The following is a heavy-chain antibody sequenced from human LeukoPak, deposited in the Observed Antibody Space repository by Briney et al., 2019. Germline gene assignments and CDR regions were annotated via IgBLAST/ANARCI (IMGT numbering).Heavy chain of an antibody. CDR2: ISSSSSYI. CDR1: GFTISSYA. D-gene: IGHD3-22*01. CDR3: AREGGFYDSSGYYLTFDY. J-gene: IGHJ4*02. V-gene: IGHV3-21*06. Sequence: PGRSLRLSCAVSGFTISSYAMHWVRQAPGKGLEWVSSISSSSSYIYYADSVKGRFTISRDNAKNSLYLQMNSLRAEDTAVYYCAREGGFYDSSGYYLTFDYWGQGTLVTVSS.